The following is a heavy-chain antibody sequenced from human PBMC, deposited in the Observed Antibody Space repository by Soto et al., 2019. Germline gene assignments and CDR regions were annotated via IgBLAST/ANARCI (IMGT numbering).Heavy chain of an antibody. CDR1: GYSFARQW. J-gene: IGHJ4*02. CDR3: ATQGLTTYYFGY. V-gene: IGHV5-10-1*01. CDR2: IDLSESYT. Sequence: GESLKISCTVSGYSFARQWISWVRQVPGKGQEWMGRIDLSESYTTYNPSFQGHVTFSADKSITTAYLQWRSLEASDTAIYYCATQGLTTYYFGYWGQGTLVTVSS.